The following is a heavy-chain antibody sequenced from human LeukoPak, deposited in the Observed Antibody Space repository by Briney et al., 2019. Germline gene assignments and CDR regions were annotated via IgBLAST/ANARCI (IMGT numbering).Heavy chain of an antibody. CDR1: GLTFKNSW. Sequence: GVSLRLSCAVFGLTFKNSWMTWVRQAPGKGLEWVATLNQDGGEKYYVDSVKGRFTISRDNAKNSLYLQMNSLRADDTAVYYCARGHWGLDPWGQGTLVILSS. D-gene: IGHD7-27*01. V-gene: IGHV3-7*03. CDR2: LNQDGGEK. CDR3: ARGHWGLDP. J-gene: IGHJ5*02.